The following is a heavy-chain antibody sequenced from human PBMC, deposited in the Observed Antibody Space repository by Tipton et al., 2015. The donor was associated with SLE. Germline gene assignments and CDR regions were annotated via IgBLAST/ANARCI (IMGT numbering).Heavy chain of an antibody. CDR1: GGSFSAYY. D-gene: IGHD3-16*01. J-gene: IGHJ4*02. CDR2: VYHSGTT. Sequence: TLSLTCAVYGGSFSAYYCSWIRQPPGKGLECLGEVYHSGTTNYNPSLKSRVTISVDTSKNQFSLKLNSVTAADTAVYYCARGQDMITFGGIHRYWGQGTLVTVSS. V-gene: IGHV4-34*01. CDR3: ARGQDMITFGGIHRY.